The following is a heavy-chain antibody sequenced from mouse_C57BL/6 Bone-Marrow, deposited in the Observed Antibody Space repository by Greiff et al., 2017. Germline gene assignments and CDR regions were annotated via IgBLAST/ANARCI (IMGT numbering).Heavy chain of an antibody. Sequence: QVHVKQSGAELARPGASVKLSCKASGYTFTSYGISWVKQRTGQGLEWIGEIYPRSGNTYYNEKFKGKATLTADKSSSTAYMELRSLTSEDSADYFGAKWDGRAMDYWGQGTSVTVSS. CDR1: GYTFTSYG. J-gene: IGHJ4*01. D-gene: IGHD2-3*01. CDR3: AKWDGRAMDY. CDR2: IYPRSGNT. V-gene: IGHV1-81*01.